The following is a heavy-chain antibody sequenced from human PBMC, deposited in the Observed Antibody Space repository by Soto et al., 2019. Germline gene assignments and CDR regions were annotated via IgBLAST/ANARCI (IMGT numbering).Heavy chain of an antibody. V-gene: IGHV1-18*01. J-gene: IGHJ4*02. CDR3: ARRWESSSWYLDY. Sequence: QVQLVQSGAEVKNPGASVKVSCKASGYTFTNHVISWVRQAPGQGLEWMGWISGNDGNTKYAQKLQGRVTMTIDKSTTTAYMELRSLRSDDTAVYYCARRWESSSWYLDYWGQGTLVTVSS. CDR1: GYTFTNHV. CDR2: ISGNDGNT. D-gene: IGHD6-13*01.